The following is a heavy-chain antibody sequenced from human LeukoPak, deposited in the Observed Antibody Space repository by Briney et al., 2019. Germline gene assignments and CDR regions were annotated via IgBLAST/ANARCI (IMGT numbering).Heavy chain of an antibody. D-gene: IGHD3-22*01. Sequence: GGSLRLSCAASGFTFSSYGMSWVRQSPGKGLEWVSGISASGGSTYYADSVKGRFTISRDNAKNSLYLQMNSLRAEDTAVYYCARADYDSSGYYSPYYFDYWGQGTLVTVSS. CDR2: ISASGGST. V-gene: IGHV3-23*01. CDR3: ARADYDSSGYYSPYYFDY. CDR1: GFTFSSYG. J-gene: IGHJ4*02.